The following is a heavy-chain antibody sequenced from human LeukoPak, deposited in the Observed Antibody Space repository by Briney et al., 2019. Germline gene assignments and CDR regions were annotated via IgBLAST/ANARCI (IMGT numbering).Heavy chain of an antibody. CDR1: GFTFRSYE. D-gene: IGHD2-15*01. CDR3: ARALLYCSGGSCYRTRFDY. CDR2: ISSSGTI. J-gene: IGHJ4*02. Sequence: GGSLRLSCAASGFTFRSYEMNWVRQAPGKGLEWVSYISSSGTIYYADSVKGRFTISRDNAKNSLYLQMNSLRAEDTAVYYCARALLYCSGGSCYRTRFDYWGQGTLVTVSS. V-gene: IGHV3-48*03.